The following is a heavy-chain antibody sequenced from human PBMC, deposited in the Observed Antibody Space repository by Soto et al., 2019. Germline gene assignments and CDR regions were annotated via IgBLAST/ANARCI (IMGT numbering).Heavy chain of an antibody. CDR3: AKGGLYGSGSYNDYYYYMDV. D-gene: IGHD3-10*01. CDR1: GFTFSSYA. CDR2: ISGSGVST. J-gene: IGHJ6*03. Sequence: EVQLSESGGGLVQPGGSLRLSCVASGFTFSSYAMSWARQAPGKGLEWVSSISGSGVSTYYTDSVKGRFTISRDNSKNTLYLQMNSLRAEDAALYYCAKGGLYGSGSYNDYYYYMDVWGKGPTVTVSS. V-gene: IGHV3-23*01.